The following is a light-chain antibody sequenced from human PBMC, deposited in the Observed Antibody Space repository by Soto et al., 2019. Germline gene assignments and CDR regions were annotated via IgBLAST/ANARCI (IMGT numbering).Light chain of an antibody. J-gene: IGKJ5*01. CDR2: GTS. Sequence: EIVLTQSPATLSLSPGERATLSCRASQSVSSTYLGWYQQQPGQPPRLLMSGTSNRAAGTPDRFSGSGSGKDFPLTSSRLEHEDFAVYCCQQYGSPPITFGQGTRLEIK. V-gene: IGKV3-20*01. CDR1: QSVSSTY. CDR3: QQYGSPPIT.